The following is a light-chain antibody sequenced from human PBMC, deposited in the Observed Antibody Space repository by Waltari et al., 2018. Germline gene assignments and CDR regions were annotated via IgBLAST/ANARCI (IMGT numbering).Light chain of an antibody. Sequence: QSALTQPASVSGSPGQSITISCTGTSSDVGNYKRVSWYQQHPGKAPKLMIYAVSKRPSGVSYRVSGSKSGGMASLTISGLQPEDEAEYFCSSYAGSSKGVFGGGTKVTVL. CDR3: SSYAGSSKGV. J-gene: IGLJ2*01. CDR1: SSDVGNYKR. CDR2: AVS. V-gene: IGLV2-23*02.